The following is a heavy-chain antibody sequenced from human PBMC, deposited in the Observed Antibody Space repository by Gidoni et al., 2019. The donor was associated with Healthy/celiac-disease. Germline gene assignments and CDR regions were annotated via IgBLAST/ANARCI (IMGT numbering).Heavy chain of an antibody. CDR2: ISSSSSTI. V-gene: IGHV3-48*02. CDR3: ARDHDDIVVVVAATRPENFDY. Sequence: EVQLVESGGGLVQPGGSLRLSCAASGFTFSTYSMNWVRQAPGKGLEWVSYISSSSSTIYYADSVKGRFTISRDNAKNSLYLQMNSLRDEDTAVYYCARDHDDIVVVVAATRPENFDYWGQGTLVTVSS. D-gene: IGHD2-15*01. J-gene: IGHJ4*02. CDR1: GFTFSTYS.